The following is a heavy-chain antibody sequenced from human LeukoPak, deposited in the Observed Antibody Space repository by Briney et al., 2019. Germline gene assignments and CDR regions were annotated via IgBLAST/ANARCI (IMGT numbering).Heavy chain of an antibody. CDR1: GFTFSSYE. J-gene: IGHJ6*02. V-gene: IGHV3-48*03. Sequence: GGSLRLSCAASGFTFSSYEIHWVRQAPGKGLEWVSKIGGIGSTMYADSVKGRFTISTDSAKSSVYLQMNSLRAEDTAVYYCARRLPYYGMDVWGQGTTVTVSS. CDR2: IGGIGSTM. CDR3: ARRLPYYGMDV.